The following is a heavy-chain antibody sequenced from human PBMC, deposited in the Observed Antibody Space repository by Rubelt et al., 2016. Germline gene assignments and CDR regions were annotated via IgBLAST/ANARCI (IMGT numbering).Heavy chain of an antibody. J-gene: IGHJ6*02. V-gene: IGHV3-21*06. CDR1: GFSFGIYS. D-gene: IGHD3-10*01. CDR2: TDNSGGRV. CDR3: AKDYGSGSPYYGMDV. Sequence: GSLRLSCAASGFSFGIYSMIWIRQAPGKGLEWVSSTDNSGGRVFYADSVKGRFTNYRDNARNSLYLQMNSLRAEDTAVYYCAKDYGSGSPYYGMDVWGQGTTVTVSS.